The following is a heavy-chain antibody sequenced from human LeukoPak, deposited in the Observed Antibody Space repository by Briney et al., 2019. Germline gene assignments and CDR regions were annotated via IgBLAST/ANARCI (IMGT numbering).Heavy chain of an antibody. CDR1: GFTFSSYA. CDR3: ASGRYDSSGYYDY. Sequence: GGSLRLSCAASGFTFSSYAMSWVRQAPGKGLEWVSAISGSGGSTYYADSVKGRFTISRDNSKNTLYLQMNSLRAEDTAVYYCASGRYDSSGYYDYWGQGTLVTVSS. V-gene: IGHV3-23*01. CDR2: ISGSGGST. J-gene: IGHJ4*02. D-gene: IGHD3-22*01.